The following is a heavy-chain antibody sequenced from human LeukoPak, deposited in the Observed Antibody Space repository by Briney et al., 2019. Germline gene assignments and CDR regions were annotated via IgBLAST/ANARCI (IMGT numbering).Heavy chain of an antibody. D-gene: IGHD6-25*01. Sequence: GGSLRLSCTVSGFTVSTNSMSWVRQAPGKGLEWVSFIYSDNTHYSDSVKGRFTISRDNSKNTLYLQMNSLRAEDTAVYYCAKDRRLAAFDYGGQGTLVTVSS. CDR1: GFTVSTNS. CDR3: AKDRRLAAFDY. V-gene: IGHV3-53*01. CDR2: IYSDNT. J-gene: IGHJ4*02.